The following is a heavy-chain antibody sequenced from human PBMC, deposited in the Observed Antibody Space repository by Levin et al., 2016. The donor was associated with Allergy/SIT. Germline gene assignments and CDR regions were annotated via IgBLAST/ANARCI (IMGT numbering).Heavy chain of an antibody. CDR1: GYSFTSYW. Sequence: KVSCKGSGYSFTSYWISWVRQMPGKGLEWMGRIDPSDSYTNYSPSFQGHVTISADKSISTAYLQWSSLKASDTAMYYCARMNGDYDRGDWFDPWGQGTLVTVSS. D-gene: IGHD4-17*01. V-gene: IGHV5-10-1*01. J-gene: IGHJ5*02. CDR3: ARMNGDYDRGDWFDP. CDR2: IDPSDSYT.